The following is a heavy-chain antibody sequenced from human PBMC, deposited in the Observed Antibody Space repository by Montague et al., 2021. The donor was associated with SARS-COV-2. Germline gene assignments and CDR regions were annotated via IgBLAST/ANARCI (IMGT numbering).Heavy chain of an antibody. Sequence: SETLSLTCTVSGGSISSYYWSWIRQPPGKGLEWIGYIYYSGSTNYNPSLKSRVTISVDTSKNQFSLKLSSVTAADTAVYYCARRSLGYYSGGSCYSGYDYWGQGTLVTVSS. CDR3: ARRSLGYYSGGSCYSGYDY. CDR1: GGSISSYY. D-gene: IGHD2-15*01. CDR2: IYYSGST. V-gene: IGHV4-59*01. J-gene: IGHJ4*02.